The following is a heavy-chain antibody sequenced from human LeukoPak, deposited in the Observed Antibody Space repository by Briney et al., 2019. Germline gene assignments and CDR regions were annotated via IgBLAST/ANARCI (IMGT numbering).Heavy chain of an antibody. V-gene: IGHV3-53*01. CDR2: IYSGGST. Sequence: GGSLRLSGAASGFTVSTSYMSWVRQAPGRGLEWVSVIYSGGSTYYADSVKGRFTISRDNSKNTLYLQMNSLRAEDTAVYYCAKMAAQQFDPWGQGTLVTVSS. CDR1: GFTVSTSY. CDR3: AKMAAQQFDP. J-gene: IGHJ5*02. D-gene: IGHD2-8*01.